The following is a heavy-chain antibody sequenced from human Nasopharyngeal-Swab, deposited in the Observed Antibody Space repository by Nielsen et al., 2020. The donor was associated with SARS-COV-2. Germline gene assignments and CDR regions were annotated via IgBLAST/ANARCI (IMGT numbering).Heavy chain of an antibody. CDR2: INPSGGST. CDR1: GYTFTSYY. Sequence: ASVKVSCKASGYTFTSYYMHWVRQAPGQGLEWMGIINPSGGSTSYAQKFQGRVTMTRDTSTSTVYMELSSLRSEDTAVYYCARVPTVGGDYTDGDHRFDPWGQGTLVTVSS. D-gene: IGHD4-17*01. CDR3: ARVPTVGGDYTDGDHRFDP. J-gene: IGHJ5*02. V-gene: IGHV1-46*01.